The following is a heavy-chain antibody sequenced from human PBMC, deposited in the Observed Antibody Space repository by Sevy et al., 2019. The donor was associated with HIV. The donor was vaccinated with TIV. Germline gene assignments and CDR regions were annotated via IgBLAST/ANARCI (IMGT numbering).Heavy chain of an antibody. J-gene: IGHJ4*02. CDR3: ARAQADYGDFGGHFDH. V-gene: IGHV3-48*02. D-gene: IGHD4-17*01. CDR1: GFRFSSFS. Sequence: GGSLRLSCAASGFRFSSFSMNWVRQAPGKGLEWVSYITSSSSTIFYAHSVKGRFTISRDNAKNSLYLQMSSLRDEDTAVYYCARAQADYGDFGGHFDHWGQGSFVTVSS. CDR2: ITSSSSTI.